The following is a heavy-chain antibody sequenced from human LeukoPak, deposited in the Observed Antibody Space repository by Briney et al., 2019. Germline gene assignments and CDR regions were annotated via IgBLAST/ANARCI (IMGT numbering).Heavy chain of an antibody. J-gene: IGHJ3*02. CDR3: ARDPAVYYYDSSGYSDAFDI. CDR1: GFTFSSYE. V-gene: IGHV3-48*03. D-gene: IGHD3-22*01. Sequence: GGSLRLSCAASGFTFSSYEMNWVRQAPGKWLEWVSYISSSGSTIYYADSVKGRFTISRDNAKNSLYLQMNSLRAEDTAVYYCARDPAVYYYDSSGYSDAFDIWGQGTMVTVSS. CDR2: ISSSGSTI.